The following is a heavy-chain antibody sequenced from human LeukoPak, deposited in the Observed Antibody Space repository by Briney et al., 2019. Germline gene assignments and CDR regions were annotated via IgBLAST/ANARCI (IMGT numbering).Heavy chain of an antibody. D-gene: IGHD3-22*01. J-gene: IGHJ4*02. Sequence: GGSLRLSCAASGFTVSSNYMSWVRQAPGNGLEWVSVIYSGGSTYYADSVKGRFTISRHNSKNTLYLQMNSLRAEDTAVYYCARDLILTITMIVVVITFFDYWGQGTLVTVSS. CDR3: ARDLILTITMIVVVITFFDY. V-gene: IGHV3-53*04. CDR2: IYSGGST. CDR1: GFTVSSNY.